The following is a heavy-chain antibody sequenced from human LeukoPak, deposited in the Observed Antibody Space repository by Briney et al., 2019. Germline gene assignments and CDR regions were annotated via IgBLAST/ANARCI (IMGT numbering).Heavy chain of an antibody. D-gene: IGHD1-26*01. V-gene: IGHV3-30*02. J-gene: IGHJ4*02. CDR2: IRYDGSNK. Sequence: GGSLRLSCAASGFTFSSYGMHWVRQAPGKGLEWVAFIRYDGSNKYYAGSVKGRFTISRDNSKNTLYLQMNSLRAGDTAVYYCAKNLGNVVGATTGDYWGQGTLVTVSS. CDR1: GFTFSSYG. CDR3: AKNLGNVVGATTGDY.